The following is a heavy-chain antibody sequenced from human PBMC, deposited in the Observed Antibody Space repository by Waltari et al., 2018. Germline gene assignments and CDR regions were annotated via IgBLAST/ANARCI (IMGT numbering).Heavy chain of an antibody. CDR3: ARDSHGCYGCGMDV. CDR2: LNQDGSAT. J-gene: IGHJ6*02. V-gene: IGHV3-7*03. D-gene: IGHD2-2*01. CDR1: GSTFSTYW. Sequence: EVELVESGGGLVQPGGSLRLSCVAAGSTFSTYWRSWVRQAPGKGLEWVANLNQDGSATYSVDSVKGRFTISRDNAKNLLYLQMNSLRAEDTAVYYCARDSHGCYGCGMDVWGQGTTVTV.